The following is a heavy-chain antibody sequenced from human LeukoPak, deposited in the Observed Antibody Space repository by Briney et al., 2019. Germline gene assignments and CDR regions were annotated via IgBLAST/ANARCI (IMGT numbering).Heavy chain of an antibody. D-gene: IGHD2-21*02. CDR3: ARDREAYCGGDCYPSYFDY. Sequence: ASVKVSCKASGFTFTNCYMHWVRQAPGQGLEWMGIINPSGGSTSYAQKFQGRVTMTRDMSTSTVYMELSSLRSEDTAVYYCARDREAYCGGDCYPSYFDYWGQGTLVTVSS. J-gene: IGHJ4*02. V-gene: IGHV1-46*01. CDR2: INPSGGST. CDR1: GFTFTNCY.